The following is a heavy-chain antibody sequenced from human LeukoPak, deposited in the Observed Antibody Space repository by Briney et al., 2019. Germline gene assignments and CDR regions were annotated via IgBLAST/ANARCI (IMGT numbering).Heavy chain of an antibody. J-gene: IGHJ4*02. V-gene: IGHV4-34*01. Sequence: PSETLSLTCAVYGGSFSGYYWSWIRQPPGKGLEWIGEINHSGSTNYNPSLKSRVTISVDTSKNQFSLKLSSVTAADTAVYYCARVQLAYSYGLFDNWGQGSLVTVSS. CDR3: ARVQLAYSYGLFDN. CDR2: INHSGST. D-gene: IGHD4-11*01. CDR1: GGSFSGYY.